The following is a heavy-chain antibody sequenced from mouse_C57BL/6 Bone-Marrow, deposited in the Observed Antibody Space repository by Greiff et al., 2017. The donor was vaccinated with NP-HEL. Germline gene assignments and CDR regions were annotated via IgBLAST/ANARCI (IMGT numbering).Heavy chain of an antibody. V-gene: IGHV5-6*01. CDR2: ISSGGSYT. D-gene: IGHD1-3*01. J-gene: IGHJ3*01. CDR1: GFTFSSYG. Sequence: EVKVVESGGDLVKPGGSLKLSCAASGFTFSSYGMSWVRQTPDKRLEWVATISSGGSYTYYPDSVQGRFTISRDNAKNTLYLQMSSLKSEDTAMYYCIKGAWFAYWGQGTLVTVSA. CDR3: IKGAWFAY.